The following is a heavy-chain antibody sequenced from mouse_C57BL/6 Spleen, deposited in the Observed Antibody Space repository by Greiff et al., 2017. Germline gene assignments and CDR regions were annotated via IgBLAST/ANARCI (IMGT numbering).Heavy chain of an antibody. CDR1: GYTFTDYN. V-gene: IGHV1-18*01. CDR3: ARWKGSNYGYYAMDY. CDR2: INPNNGGT. Sequence: EVQLQQSGPELVKPGASVKIPCKASGYTFTDYNMDWVKQSHGKSLEWIGDINPNNGGTIYNQKFKGKATLTVDKSSSTAYMELRSLTSEDTAVYYCARWKGSNYGYYAMDYWGQGTSVTVSS. D-gene: IGHD2-5*01. J-gene: IGHJ4*01.